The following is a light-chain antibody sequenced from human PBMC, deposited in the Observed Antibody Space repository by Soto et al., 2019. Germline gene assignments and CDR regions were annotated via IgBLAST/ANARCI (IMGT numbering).Light chain of an antibody. CDR1: QGISSY. CDR3: QQYHTWPIT. Sequence: AIRMTQSPSSFSASTGDRVTITCRASQGISSYLAWYQQKPGKAPKLLIYAASTGATGIPARFSGSGSGTEFTLTISSLQSEDCAIYYCQQYHTWPITFGGGTKVHIK. V-gene: IGKV1-8*01. CDR2: AAS. J-gene: IGKJ4*01.